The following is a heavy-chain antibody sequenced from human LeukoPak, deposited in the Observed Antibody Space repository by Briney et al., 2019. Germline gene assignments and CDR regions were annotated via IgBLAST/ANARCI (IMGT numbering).Heavy chain of an antibody. CDR2: ISAYNGNT. CDR3: ATPDYYGSGSPFDC. Sequence: GASVKVSCKASGYTFTYRYLHWVRQAPGQGLEWMGWISAYNGNTNYAQNFQGRVTMTTDTSTRTAYMELRSLRFDDTAVYYCATPDYYGSGSPFDCWGQGTLVTVSS. V-gene: IGHV1-18*04. CDR1: GYTFTYRY. D-gene: IGHD3-10*01. J-gene: IGHJ4*02.